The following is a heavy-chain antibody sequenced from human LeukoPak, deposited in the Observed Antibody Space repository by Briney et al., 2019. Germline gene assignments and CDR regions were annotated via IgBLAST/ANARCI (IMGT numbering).Heavy chain of an antibody. Sequence: PSETLSLTCAVYGGSFSGYYWSWIRQPPGKGLEWIGEINHSGSTNYNPSLKSRVTISVDTSKNQFSLKLSSVTAADTAVYYCARRGDIVVVPPDYWGQGTLVTVSS. CDR1: GGSFSGYY. D-gene: IGHD2-2*01. CDR3: ARRGDIVVVPPDY. CDR2: INHSGST. V-gene: IGHV4-34*01. J-gene: IGHJ4*02.